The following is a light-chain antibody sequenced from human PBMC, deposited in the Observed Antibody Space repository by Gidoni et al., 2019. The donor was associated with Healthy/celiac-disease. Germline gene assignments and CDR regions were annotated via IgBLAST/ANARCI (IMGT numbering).Light chain of an antibody. CDR3: QQRSNWPLT. CDR2: DAA. CDR1: QCVSSY. V-gene: IGKV3-11*01. Sequence: EIVLTQSPATRSWSPGERATLSCRASQCVSSYLAWYQQKPGPAPRLLIYDAATRATGLPARFSGSGSGTDFTLTISSLEPEDFAVYYCQQRSNWPLTFGGGTKVEIK. J-gene: IGKJ4*01.